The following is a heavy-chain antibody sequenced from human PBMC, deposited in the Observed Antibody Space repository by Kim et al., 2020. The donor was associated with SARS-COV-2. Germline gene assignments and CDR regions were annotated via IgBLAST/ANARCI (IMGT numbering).Heavy chain of an antibody. V-gene: IGHV3-21*01. CDR3: ARDETASSYYYYYGMDV. J-gene: IGHJ6*02. D-gene: IGHD6-13*01. Sequence: ADSVKGRFTISRDNAKNSLYLQMNSLRAEDTAVYYCARDETASSYYYYYGMDVWGQGTTVTVSS.